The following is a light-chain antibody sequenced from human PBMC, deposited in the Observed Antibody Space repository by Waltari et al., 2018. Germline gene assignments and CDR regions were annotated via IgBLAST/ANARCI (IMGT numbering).Light chain of an antibody. J-gene: IGLJ2*01. CDR2: QDS. CDR3: QAWDSSTNVV. V-gene: IGLV3-1*01. CDR1: KLGDKY. Sequence: SYELTQPPSVSVSPGQTASITCSGNKLGDKYASWYQQKPGQSPVLVIYQDSKRPSGIPERFSGSNSGNTATLTISGTQAMDEADYYCQAWDSSTNVVFGGGTNLIVL.